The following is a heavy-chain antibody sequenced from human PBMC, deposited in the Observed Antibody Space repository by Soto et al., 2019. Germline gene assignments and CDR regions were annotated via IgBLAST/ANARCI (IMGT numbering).Heavy chain of an antibody. CDR1: GFSFSNFP. CDR3: ARGTYRRIQLRFDY. V-gene: IGHV3-30-3*01. Sequence: GGSLRLSCAASGFSFSNFPVHWVRQAPGKGLEWVAVISFDGSNKYHADSVKGRFTISRDNSRNTLYLEMNSLRADDTAVYFCARGTYRRIQLRFDYWGQGTLVTVSS. CDR2: ISFDGSNK. D-gene: IGHD5-18*01. J-gene: IGHJ4*02.